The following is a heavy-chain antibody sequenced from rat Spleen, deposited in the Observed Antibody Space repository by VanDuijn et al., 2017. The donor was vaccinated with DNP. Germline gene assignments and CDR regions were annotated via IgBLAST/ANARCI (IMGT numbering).Heavy chain of an antibody. J-gene: IGHJ2*01. CDR1: GFTFSDYN. Sequence: EVQLVESGGGLVQPGRSLKLSCEASGFTFSDYNMAWVRQAPKTGLEWVANILYDGSRTFYRDSVKGRFTISRDNAKSTLYLQMDSLTSDDTATYYCAIETFRGYYGEFTPFDYWGQGVMVTVSS. V-gene: IGHV5S10*01. D-gene: IGHD1-11*01. CDR2: ILYDGSRT. CDR3: AIETFRGYYGEFTPFDY.